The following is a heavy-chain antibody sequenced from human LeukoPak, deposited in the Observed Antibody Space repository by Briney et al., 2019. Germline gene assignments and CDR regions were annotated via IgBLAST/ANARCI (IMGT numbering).Heavy chain of an antibody. J-gene: IGHJ4*02. V-gene: IGHV3-53*01. CDR2: IYSGGST. Sequence: GGSLRLSCAASGFTFSSYAMSWVRQAPGKGLEWVSVIYSGGSTYYADSVKGRFTISRDNSKNTLYLQMNSLRAEDTAVYYCARESGSYGALDYWGQGTLVTVSS. CDR3: ARESGSYGALDY. D-gene: IGHD1-26*01. CDR1: GFTFSSYA.